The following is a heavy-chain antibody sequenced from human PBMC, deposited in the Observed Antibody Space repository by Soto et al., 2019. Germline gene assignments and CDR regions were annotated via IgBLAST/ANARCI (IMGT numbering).Heavy chain of an antibody. J-gene: IGHJ6*02. CDR1: GYSFTSYW. CDR3: ASDRSGRYYYGMDV. V-gene: IGHV5-10-1*01. D-gene: IGHD3-22*01. Sequence: GESLKISCKGSGYSFTSYWISWVRQMPGKGLEWMGRIDPSDSYTNYSPSSQGHVTISADKSISTAYLQWSSLKASDTAMYYCASDRSGRYYYGMDVWGQGTTVTVSS. CDR2: IDPSDSYT.